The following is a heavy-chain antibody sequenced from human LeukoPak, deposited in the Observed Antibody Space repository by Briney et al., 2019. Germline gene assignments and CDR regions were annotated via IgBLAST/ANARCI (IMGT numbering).Heavy chain of an antibody. CDR3: ARIVVVVAATWYNWFDP. CDR1: GGSISSYY. Sequence: SETLSLTCTVSGGSISSYYWSWIRQPPGKGLEWIGYIYYSGSTNYNPSLKSRVTISVDTSKNQFSLKLSSVTAADTAVYYCARIVVVVAATWYNWFDPWGQGTLVTVSS. D-gene: IGHD2-15*01. V-gene: IGHV4-59*08. CDR2: IYYSGST. J-gene: IGHJ5*02.